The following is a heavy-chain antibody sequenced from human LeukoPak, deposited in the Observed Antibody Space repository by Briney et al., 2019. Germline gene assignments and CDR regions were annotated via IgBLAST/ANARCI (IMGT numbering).Heavy chain of an antibody. CDR1: EFNFNIYA. Sequence: PGGSLRLSCEGFEFNFNIYALNWVRQAPGKGLEWISYISDSGSKVYYRDSVEGRFIVSRDNAKNSVHLQMNGLGVDDTAVYYCARVPGQTARLDLWVQGTLVTVSS. J-gene: IGHJ5*02. CDR3: ARVPGQTARLDL. CDR2: ISDSGSKV. V-gene: IGHV3-48*01.